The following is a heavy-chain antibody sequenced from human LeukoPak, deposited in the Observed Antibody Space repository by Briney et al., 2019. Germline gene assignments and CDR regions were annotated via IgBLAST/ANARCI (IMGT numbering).Heavy chain of an antibody. J-gene: IGHJ6*03. CDR2: IRYDGSNK. D-gene: IGHD1-26*01. V-gene: IGHV3-30*02. CDR3: AKGRGWEASYYYYYMDV. Sequence: PGGSLRLSCAAYGFTFSSYGMHWVRQAPGKGLEWVAFIRYDGSNKYYTDSVKGRFTISRDNSKNTLYLQMNSLRAEDTAVYYYAKGRGWEASYYYYYMDVWGKGTTVTISS. CDR1: GFTFSSYG.